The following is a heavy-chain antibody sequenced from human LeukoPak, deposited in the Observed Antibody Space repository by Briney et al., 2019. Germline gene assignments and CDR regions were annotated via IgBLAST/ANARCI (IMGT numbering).Heavy chain of an antibody. D-gene: IGHD6-19*01. CDR2: IKQDGSKK. CDR1: GFPFSSYW. J-gene: IGHJ4*02. V-gene: IGHV3-7*03. CDR3: AKDKGSGWYRYFDY. Sequence: GGSLRLSCVASGFPFSSYWMTWVRQAPGKGLEWVANIKQDGSKKSYVDSVKGRFTISRDNAKNSLYLQMNSLRAEDTALYYCAKDKGSGWYRYFDYWGQGTLVTVSS.